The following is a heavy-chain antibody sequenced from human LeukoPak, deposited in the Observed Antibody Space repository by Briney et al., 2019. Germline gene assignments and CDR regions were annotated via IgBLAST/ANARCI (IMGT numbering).Heavy chain of an antibody. Sequence: SETLSLTCTVSGGSISSGDYYWSWIRQPPGRGLEWIGSIYYSGSTYYNPSLKSRVTISVDTSKNQFSLKLSSVTAADTAVYYCARAYYDSSGSPIFDYWGQGTLVTVSS. CDR2: IYYSGST. CDR1: GGSISSGDYY. CDR3: ARAYYDSSGSPIFDY. V-gene: IGHV4-30-4*01. J-gene: IGHJ4*02. D-gene: IGHD3-22*01.